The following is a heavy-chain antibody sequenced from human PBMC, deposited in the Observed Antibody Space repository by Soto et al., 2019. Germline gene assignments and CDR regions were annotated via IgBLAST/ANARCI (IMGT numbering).Heavy chain of an antibody. J-gene: IGHJ6*03. D-gene: IGHD5-12*01. CDR3: AREGMGGYSGYDLWMDYYYYYMDV. CDR1: GYTFTSYY. CDR2: INPSGGST. V-gene: IGHV1-46*03. Sequence: QVQLVQSGAEVKKPGASVKVSCKASGYTFTSYYMHWVRQAPGQGLEWMGIINPSGGSTSYAQKFQGRVTMTRDTSTSTVYMELSSLRSEDTAVYYCAREGMGGYSGYDLWMDYYYYYMDVWGKGTTVTVSS.